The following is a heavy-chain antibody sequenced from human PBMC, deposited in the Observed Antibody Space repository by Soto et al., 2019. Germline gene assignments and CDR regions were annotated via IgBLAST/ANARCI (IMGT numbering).Heavy chain of an antibody. D-gene: IGHD2-21*02. V-gene: IGHV1-18*01. CDR1: GYIFTKYG. J-gene: IGHJ5*02. CDR2: INVYNGDR. CDR3: ARLQLGGDRMLNWFDP. Sequence: ASVKVSCKAQGYIFTKYGIGWVRQAPGHGLEWMGLINVYNGDRKVAQKFQDRVSMTTDTATDTAYMELKSLRSGDTAVYYCARLQLGGDRMLNWFDPWGQGTLVTVSS.